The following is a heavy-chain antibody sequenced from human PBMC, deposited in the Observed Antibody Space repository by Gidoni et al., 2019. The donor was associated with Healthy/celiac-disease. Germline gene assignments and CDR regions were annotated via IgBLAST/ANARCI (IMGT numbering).Heavy chain of an antibody. CDR2: IYTSGST. J-gene: IGHJ3*02. D-gene: IGHD6-19*01. CDR3: ARAGQWLAWDDAFDI. Sequence: QVQLQESGPGLVKPSQTLSLTCTVSGGSISRGSYYWSWIRQPAGKGLEWIGRIYTSGSTNYNPSLKSRVTISVDTSKNQFSLKLSSVTAADTAVYYCARAGQWLAWDDAFDIWGQGTMVTVSS. CDR1: GGSISRGSYY. V-gene: IGHV4-61*02.